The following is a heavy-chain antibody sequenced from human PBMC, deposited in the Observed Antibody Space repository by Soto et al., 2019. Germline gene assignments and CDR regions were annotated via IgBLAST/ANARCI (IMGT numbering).Heavy chain of an antibody. D-gene: IGHD3-22*01. Sequence: GGSLRLSCAASGFSFTRYGFHWVRQAPGKGLEWVANIKQDGSEKYYVDSVKGRFTISRDNAKNSLYLQMNSLRAEDTAVYYCARDGDYYDSSGPAYYFDYWGQGTLVTVSS. CDR2: IKQDGSEK. V-gene: IGHV3-7*01. J-gene: IGHJ4*02. CDR1: GFSFTRYG. CDR3: ARDGDYYDSSGPAYYFDY.